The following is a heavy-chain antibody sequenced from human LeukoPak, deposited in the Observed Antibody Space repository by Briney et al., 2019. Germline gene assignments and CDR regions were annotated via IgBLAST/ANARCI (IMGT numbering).Heavy chain of an antibody. CDR1: GFTFSSYS. V-gene: IGHV3-21*01. CDR2: ISSSSSYI. D-gene: IGHD2-2*02. Sequence: GGSLRLSCAASGFTFSSYSMNWVRQAPGKGLEWVSSISSSSSYIYYADSVKGRFTISRDNAKNSLYLQMNSLRAEDTAVYYCARGGTDIVVVPAAIPVKYNWFDPWGQGTLVTVSS. CDR3: ARGGTDIVVVPAAIPVKYNWFDP. J-gene: IGHJ5*02.